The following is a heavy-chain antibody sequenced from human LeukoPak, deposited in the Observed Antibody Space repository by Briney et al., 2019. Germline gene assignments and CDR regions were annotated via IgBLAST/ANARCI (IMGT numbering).Heavy chain of an antibody. Sequence: GGSLRLSCAASGFTFSSYSMNWVRQAPGKGLEWVSYISSSSSTIYYADSVKGRFTISRDNAKNSLYLQMNSLRAEDTAVYYCARSSGSYYPYYFDYWGQGTLVTVSS. CDR1: GFTFSSYS. J-gene: IGHJ4*02. CDR3: ARSSGSYYPYYFDY. CDR2: ISSSSSTI. V-gene: IGHV3-48*01. D-gene: IGHD1-26*01.